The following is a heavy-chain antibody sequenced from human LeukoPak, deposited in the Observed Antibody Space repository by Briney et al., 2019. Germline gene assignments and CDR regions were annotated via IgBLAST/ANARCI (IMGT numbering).Heavy chain of an antibody. V-gene: IGHV4-28*01. CDR3: ARHQTTVATYPFDS. D-gene: IGHD4-17*01. J-gene: IGHJ4*02. CDR1: GYSITSSSW. Sequence: SETLSLTCAVSGYSITSSSWWGWIRQPPGKGLEWIGYIYHSGTTYYNPSLQSRVTMSVDTSKNQFSLKLSSATAADTAVYYCARHQTTVATYPFDSWGLGTLVTVSS. CDR2: IYHSGTT.